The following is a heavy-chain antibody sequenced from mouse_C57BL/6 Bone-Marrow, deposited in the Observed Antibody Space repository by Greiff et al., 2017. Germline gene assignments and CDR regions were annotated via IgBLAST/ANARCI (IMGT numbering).Heavy chain of an antibody. CDR3: ARRGTGEVDY. CDR1: GFTFSDYY. V-gene: IGHV5-12*01. CDR2: ISNGGGST. Sequence: EVKLMESGGGLVQPGGSLKLSCAASGFTFSDYYMYWVRQTPEKRLEWVAYISNGGGSTYYPDTVKGRFTISRDNAKNTLYLQMSRLKSEDTAMYYWARRGTGEVDYWGQGTTLTVSS. J-gene: IGHJ2*01. D-gene: IGHD3-1*01.